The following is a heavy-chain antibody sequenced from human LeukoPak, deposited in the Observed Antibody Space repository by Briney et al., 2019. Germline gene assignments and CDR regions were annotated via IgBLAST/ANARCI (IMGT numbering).Heavy chain of an antibody. J-gene: IGHJ4*02. V-gene: IGHV1-24*01. D-gene: IGHD1-26*01. Sequence: ASVKVSCKASGYTFTGYYMHWVRQAPGQGLEWMGGFDPEDGETIYAQKFQGRVTMTEDTSTDTAYMELRSLRSEDTAVYYCATVVRWELPIFDYWGQGTLVTVSS. CDR1: GYTFTGYY. CDR3: ATVVRWELPIFDY. CDR2: FDPEDGET.